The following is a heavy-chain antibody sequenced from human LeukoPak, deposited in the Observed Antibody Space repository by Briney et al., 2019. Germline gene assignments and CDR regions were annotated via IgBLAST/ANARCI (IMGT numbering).Heavy chain of an antibody. CDR2: IIPIFGTA. CDR3: AREGYYCDSSGYSNPEPQH. CDR1: GGTFSSYA. D-gene: IGHD3-22*01. J-gene: IGHJ1*01. V-gene: IGHV1-69*05. Sequence: GSSVKVSCKASGGTFSSYAISWVRQAPGQGLEWMGGIIPIFGTANYAQKFQGRVTITTDESTSTAYMELSSLRSEDTAVYYCAREGYYCDSSGYSNPEPQHWGQGTLVTVSS.